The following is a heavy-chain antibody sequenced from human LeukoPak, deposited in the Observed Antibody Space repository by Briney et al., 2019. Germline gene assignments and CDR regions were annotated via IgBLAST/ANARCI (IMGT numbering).Heavy chain of an antibody. CDR2: IWYDGSNK. J-gene: IGHJ4*02. CDR1: GFTFSSYG. V-gene: IGHV3-33*01. Sequence: GRSLRLSCAASGFTFSSYGMHWVRQAPGKGLEWVAVIWYDGSNKYYADSVKGRFTISRDNSKNTLYLQMNSLRAEDTAVYYCARGSKKDDFWSGMMYYFDYWGQGTLVTVSS. D-gene: IGHD3-3*01. CDR3: ARGSKKDDFWSGMMYYFDY.